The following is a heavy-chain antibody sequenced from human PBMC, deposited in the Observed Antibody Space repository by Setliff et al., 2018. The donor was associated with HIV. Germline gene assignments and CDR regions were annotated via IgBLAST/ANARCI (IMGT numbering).Heavy chain of an antibody. V-gene: IGHV4-59*08. CDR1: GGSISNYY. Sequence: KTSETLSLTCTVSGGSISNYYWSWIRQPPGKGLEWIGHIYSSGSTNYNPSLKSRVTISVDTSKNQISLKLSSVTAADTAVYYCARRMSSGSCYDYWGQGTLVTVSS. J-gene: IGHJ4*02. CDR3: ARRMSSGSCYDY. CDR2: IYSSGST. D-gene: IGHD1-26*01.